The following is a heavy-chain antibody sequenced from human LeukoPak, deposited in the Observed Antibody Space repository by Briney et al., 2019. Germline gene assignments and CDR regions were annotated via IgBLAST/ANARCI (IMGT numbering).Heavy chain of an antibody. Sequence: ASVKVSCKASGYTFTGYYMHWVRQAPGQGLEWMGRINPNSGGANYAQKFQGRVTMTRDTSISTAYMELSRLRSDDTAVYYCARGGGYCTNNVCPPWFDPWGQGALVTVSS. CDR3: ARGGGYCTNNVCPPWFDP. J-gene: IGHJ5*02. V-gene: IGHV1-2*06. CDR1: GYTFTGYY. CDR2: INPNSGGA. D-gene: IGHD2-8*01.